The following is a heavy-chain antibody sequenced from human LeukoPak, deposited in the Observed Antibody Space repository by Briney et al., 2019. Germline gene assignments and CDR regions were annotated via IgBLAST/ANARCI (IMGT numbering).Heavy chain of an antibody. D-gene: IGHD3-3*01. J-gene: IGHJ4*02. V-gene: IGHV4-39*07. CDR3: ARSPRSVLEWWPFDY. CDR1: GDSISSSSYF. CDR2: IYYSGST. Sequence: SETLSLTCTASGDSISSSSYFWGWIRQPPGKGLEWIGSIYYSGSTSYSPSLKSRVTISVDTSKSQFSLKLSSVTAADTAVYYCARSPRSVLEWWPFDYWGQGTLVTVSS.